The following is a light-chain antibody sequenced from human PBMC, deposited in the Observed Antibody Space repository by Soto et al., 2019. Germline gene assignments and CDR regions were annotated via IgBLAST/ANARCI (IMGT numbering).Light chain of an antibody. CDR1: SSDVDVSTF. CDR3: SSYTTSHTLV. CDR2: EVS. V-gene: IGLV2-14*01. Sequence: QSALTQPASVSESPGQSITISYTGSSSDVDVSTFVSWYRQHPGKAPELIIYEVSNRPSGVSNRFSGSKSGNTASLTISGLQAEDEADYYCSSYTTSHTLVFGGGTKLTVL. J-gene: IGLJ2*01.